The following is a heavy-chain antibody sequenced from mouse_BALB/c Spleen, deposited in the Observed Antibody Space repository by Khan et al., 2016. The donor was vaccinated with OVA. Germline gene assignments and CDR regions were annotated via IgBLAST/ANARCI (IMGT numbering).Heavy chain of an antibody. CDR3: ARDYWFVY. J-gene: IGHJ3*01. Sequence: EVQLVESGGGLVKPGGSLKVSCAASGFTFSNYGMSWVRQTPEKGLEWVASISGGGNTYYPDNAKGRFTISRENARNILYLQMSSLRSEDTAMYYCARDYWFVYWGQGTLVTVSA. CDR1: GFTFSNYG. CDR2: ISGGGNT. V-gene: IGHV5-6-5*01.